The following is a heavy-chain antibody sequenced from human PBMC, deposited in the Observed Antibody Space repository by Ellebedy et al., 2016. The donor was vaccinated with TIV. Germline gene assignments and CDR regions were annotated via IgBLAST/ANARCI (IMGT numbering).Heavy chain of an antibody. CDR3: ARHTGSSGYHWDWFDP. Sequence: SETLSLTCTVSGGSISSSSYYWGWIRQPPGKGLEWIGSIYYSGSTYYNPSLKSRVTISVDTSKNQFSLKLSSVTAADTAVYYCARHTGSSGYHWDWFDPWGQGTLVTVSS. J-gene: IGHJ5*02. CDR2: IYYSGST. D-gene: IGHD3-22*01. CDR1: GGSISSSSYY. V-gene: IGHV4-39*01.